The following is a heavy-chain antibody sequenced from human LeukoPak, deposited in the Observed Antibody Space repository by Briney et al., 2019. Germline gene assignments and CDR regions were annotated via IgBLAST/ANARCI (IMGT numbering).Heavy chain of an antibody. Sequence: SETLSLTCTVSGYSISSGYYWGWIRQSPGKGLEWIGNIHHSGNIYYNVSLKSRVTMSLDTYRNQFSLKLSTVTAADTAVYYCARKDGDYWGQGTLVTVSS. CDR1: GYSISSGYY. CDR2: IHHSGNI. J-gene: IGHJ4*02. CDR3: ARKDGDY. V-gene: IGHV4-38-2*02.